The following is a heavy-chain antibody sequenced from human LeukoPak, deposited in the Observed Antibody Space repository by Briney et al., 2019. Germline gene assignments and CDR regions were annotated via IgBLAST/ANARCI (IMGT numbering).Heavy chain of an antibody. D-gene: IGHD3-9*01. CDR1: GFTFSDYY. CDR2: ISSSGSTI. Sequence: PGGSLRLSCAASGFTFSDYYMSWIRQAPGKGLEWVSYISSSGSTIYYADSVKGRFTISRDNAKNSLYLQMNSLRAEDTAVYYCARGHYDILTASYKWTLDYWGQGILVTVSS. J-gene: IGHJ4*02. CDR3: ARGHYDILTASYKWTLDY. V-gene: IGHV3-11*04.